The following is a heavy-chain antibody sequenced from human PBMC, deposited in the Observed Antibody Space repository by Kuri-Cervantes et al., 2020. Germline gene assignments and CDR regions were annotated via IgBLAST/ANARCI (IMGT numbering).Heavy chain of an antibody. CDR2: TSWNGGTI. J-gene: IGHJ4*02. CDR1: GFISDTYA. Sequence: GGSMRLSCAASGFISDTYAMHWVRQVPGKGLEWVSGTSWNGGTIGYVDSVKGRFTISRDNGKNSLYLQMNSLRPDDTAFYYCAKDADRNIVVAATAFDLWGQGTPVTVSS. D-gene: IGHD2-15*01. V-gene: IGHV3-9*02. CDR3: AKDADRNIVVAATAFDL.